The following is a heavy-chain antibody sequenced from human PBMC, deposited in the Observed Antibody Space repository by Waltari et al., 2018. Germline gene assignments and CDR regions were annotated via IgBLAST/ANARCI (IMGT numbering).Heavy chain of an antibody. V-gene: IGHV3-30*04. CDR3: ARDPSAAAGGRAAAGRFDY. CDR2: MSNDGSEK. D-gene: IGHD6-13*01. Sequence: QVHLVESGGGVVQPGRSLRLSCAASGFTFSSFAMHWVRQAPGKGLEWVTVMSNDGSEKYYADSVKGRVTISRDKSKNTLYLQMDSLTTEDTAVYFCARDPSAAAGGRAAAGRFDYWGQGTLVTVSS. CDR1: GFTFSSFA. J-gene: IGHJ4*02.